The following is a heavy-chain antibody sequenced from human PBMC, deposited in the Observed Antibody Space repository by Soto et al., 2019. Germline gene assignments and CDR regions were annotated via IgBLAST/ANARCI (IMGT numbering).Heavy chain of an antibody. D-gene: IGHD4-17*01. V-gene: IGHV1-69*01. CDR2: IIPIFGTA. J-gene: IGHJ3*02. CDR3: ARPRNDYGDPGDAFDI. Sequence: QVQLVQSGAEVKKPGSSVKVSCKASGGTFSSYAISWVRQAPGQGLEWMGGIIPIFGTANYAQKFQGRVTITADESTSTAYMELSSLRSEDTAVYHCARPRNDYGDPGDAFDIWGQGTMVTVSS. CDR1: GGTFSSYA.